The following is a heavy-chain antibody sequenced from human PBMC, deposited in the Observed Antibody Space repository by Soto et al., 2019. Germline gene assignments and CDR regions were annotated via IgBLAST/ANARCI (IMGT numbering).Heavy chain of an antibody. Sequence: XSVKVSCKTSGYHLIAYYVHWVRQAPGQGLEWMGYVSPNNGATIYAQKFQGRVTLTRDTSISTAYMDLTRLTSDDTAIYYCARIEGSASLAGEWGQGTQVTVSS. CDR3: ARIEGSASLAGE. J-gene: IGHJ4*02. CDR1: GYHLIAYY. D-gene: IGHD3-10*01. CDR2: VSPNNGAT. V-gene: IGHV1-2*02.